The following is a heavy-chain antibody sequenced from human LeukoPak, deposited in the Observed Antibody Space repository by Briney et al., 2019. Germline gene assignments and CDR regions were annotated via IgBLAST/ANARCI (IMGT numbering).Heavy chain of an antibody. D-gene: IGHD3-9*01. CDR1: GYTFTSYG. CDR2: ISAYNGNT. CDR3: ARDRGYDILTGPDAFDI. Sequence: GASVKVSCKASGYTFTSYGISWVRQAPGQGLEWMGWISAYNGNTNYAQKLQGRVTMTTDTSTSTAYMELRSLRSDDTAVYYCARDRGYDILTGPDAFDIWGQGTMVTVSS. J-gene: IGHJ3*02. V-gene: IGHV1-18*01.